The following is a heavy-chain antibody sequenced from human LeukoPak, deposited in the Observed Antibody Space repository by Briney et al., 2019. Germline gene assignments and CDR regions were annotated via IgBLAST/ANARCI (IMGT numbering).Heavy chain of an antibody. D-gene: IGHD3-22*01. Sequence: GASVKVSCKASGGIFSSYAISWVRQAPGQGLEWMGGIIPIFGTANYAQKFQGRVTITADESTSTAYMELSSLRSEDTAVYYCAKSQYYYDSSGYYHDYWGQGTLVTVSS. CDR3: AKSQYYYDSSGYYHDY. CDR1: GGIFSSYA. V-gene: IGHV1-69*13. J-gene: IGHJ4*02. CDR2: IIPIFGTA.